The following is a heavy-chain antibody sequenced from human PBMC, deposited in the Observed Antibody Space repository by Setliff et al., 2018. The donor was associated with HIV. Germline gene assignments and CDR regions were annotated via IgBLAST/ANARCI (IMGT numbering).Heavy chain of an antibody. J-gene: IGHJ5*02. V-gene: IGHV4-59*01. CDR2: IYNSVTT. Sequence: SETLSLTCIVSGASISSNTWSWIRQAPGKGLQWIGFIYNSVTTNYNPSLKSRLTISLDTSKNQLSLKPTSVHTADTAVYYCARGGTSSNWFGRWGQGTLVTVSS. CDR3: ARGGTSSNWFGR. CDR1: GASISSNT. D-gene: IGHD2-2*01.